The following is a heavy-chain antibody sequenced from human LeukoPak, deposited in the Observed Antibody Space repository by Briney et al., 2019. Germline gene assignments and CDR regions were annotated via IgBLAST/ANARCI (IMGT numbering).Heavy chain of an antibody. J-gene: IGHJ6*03. D-gene: IGHD3-10*01. CDR3: ARSFYGSGSYTVESYYYYYYYMDV. CDR2: IKQDGSEK. Sequence: GGSLRLSCAASGFTVSSNYMSWVRQAPGKGLEWVANIKQDGSEKYYVDSVKGRFTISRDNAKNSLYLQMNSLRAEDTAVYYCARSFYGSGSYTVESYYYYYYYMDVWGKGTTVTVSS. CDR1: GFTVSSNY. V-gene: IGHV3-7*01.